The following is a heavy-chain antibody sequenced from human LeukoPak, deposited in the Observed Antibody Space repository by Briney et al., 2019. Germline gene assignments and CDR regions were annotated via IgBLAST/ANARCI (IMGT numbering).Heavy chain of an antibody. V-gene: IGHV4-4*02. J-gene: IGHJ4*02. D-gene: IGHD6-13*01. CDR1: GGSISSSNW. Sequence: PSGTLSLTCAVSGGSISSSNWWSGVRQPPGKGLEWIGEVYHSGSTNYNPSLKSRVTISVDKSKNQFSLKLSSVTAADTAVYYCARAPGPSHAGAFDYWGQGTLVTVSS. CDR3: ARAPGPSHAGAFDY. CDR2: VYHSGST.